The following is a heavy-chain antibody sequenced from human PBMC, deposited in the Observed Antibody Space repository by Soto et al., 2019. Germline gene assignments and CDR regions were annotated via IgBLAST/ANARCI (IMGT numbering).Heavy chain of an antibody. CDR1: GYTFTNYG. V-gene: IGHV1-18*01. D-gene: IGHD2-15*01. J-gene: IGHJ4*02. CDR3: ARDPGAASFDF. CDR2: INTSNDNK. Sequence: XSVKVSCKASGYTFTNYGISWVRQAPGEGLEWVGWINTSNDNKLYAQKLQGRLTLTTDTSTSTAYMDLTTLRSDDTAVYFCARDPGAASFDFWAQGTLVTVSS.